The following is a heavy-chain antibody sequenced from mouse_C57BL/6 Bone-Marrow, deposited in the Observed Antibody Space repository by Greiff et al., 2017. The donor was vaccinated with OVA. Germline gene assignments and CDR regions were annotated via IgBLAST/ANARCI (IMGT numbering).Heavy chain of an antibody. Sequence: EVQLMESGPELVKPGASVKISCKASGYTFTDYYMNWVKQSHGKSLEWIGDINPNNGGTSYNQKFKGKATLTVDKSSSTAYMELRSLTSEDSAVYYCARSRAYWGQGTLVTVSA. CDR1: GYTFTDYY. J-gene: IGHJ3*01. V-gene: IGHV1-26*01. CDR2: INPNNGGT. CDR3: ARSRAY.